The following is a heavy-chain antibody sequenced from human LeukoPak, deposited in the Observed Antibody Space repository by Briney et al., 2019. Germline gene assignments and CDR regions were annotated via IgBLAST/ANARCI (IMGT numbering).Heavy chain of an antibody. CDR2: GHHSESS. Sequence: SETLSLTCSVSGDSVTSTYWSWIRQPPGKGLEWIAYGHHSESSNYNPSLKSRVTISVDMSKNQFSLKLSSVTAADTAVYYCARAPKEWFVDYWGQGTLVTVSS. J-gene: IGHJ4*02. V-gene: IGHV4-59*02. CDR1: GDSVTSTY. CDR3: ARAPKEWFVDY. D-gene: IGHD3-3*01.